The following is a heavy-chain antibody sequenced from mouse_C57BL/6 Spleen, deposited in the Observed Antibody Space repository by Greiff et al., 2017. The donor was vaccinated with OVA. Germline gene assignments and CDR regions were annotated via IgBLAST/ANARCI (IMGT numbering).Heavy chain of an antibody. D-gene: IGHD2-5*01. V-gene: IGHV7-1*01. CDR3: ARDANYSNYEDYAMDY. CDR1: GFTFSDFY. J-gene: IGHJ4*01. Sequence: EVNLVESGGGLVQSGRSLRLSCATSGFTFSDFYMEWVRQAPGKGLEWIAASRNKANDYTTEYSASVKGRFIVSRDTSQSILYLQMNALRAEDTAIYYCARDANYSNYEDYAMDYWGQGTSVTVSS. CDR2: SRNKANDYTT.